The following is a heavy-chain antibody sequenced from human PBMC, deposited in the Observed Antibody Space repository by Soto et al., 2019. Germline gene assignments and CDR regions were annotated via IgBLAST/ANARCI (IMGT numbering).Heavy chain of an antibody. V-gene: IGHV1-69*13. CDR1: GGTFSSYA. Sequence: VKVSCKASGGTFSSYAISWVRQAPGQGLEWMGGIIPIFGTANYAQKFQGRVTITADESTSTAYMELSSLRSEDTAVYYCARRLYDSSGYPLNWFDPWGQGTLVTVSS. CDR3: ARRLYDSSGYPLNWFDP. CDR2: IIPIFGTA. J-gene: IGHJ5*02. D-gene: IGHD3-22*01.